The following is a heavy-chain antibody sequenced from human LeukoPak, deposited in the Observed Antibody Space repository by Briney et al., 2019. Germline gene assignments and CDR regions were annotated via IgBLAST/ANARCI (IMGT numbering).Heavy chain of an antibody. Sequence: PGGSLRLSCSASXFXXNXXXXXXVXXXPGXXXXXVXAXTXDGGSTYYAXSVRGRFTISRDNSKNTLYLQVSSLRPEDTAVYYCXKAHSSAWKIFDYWGQGTLVTVSS. CDR1: XFXXNXXX. CDR2: XTXDGGST. J-gene: IGHJ4*02. D-gene: IGHD6-19*01. CDR3: XKAHSSAWKIFDY. V-gene: IGHV3-64D*06.